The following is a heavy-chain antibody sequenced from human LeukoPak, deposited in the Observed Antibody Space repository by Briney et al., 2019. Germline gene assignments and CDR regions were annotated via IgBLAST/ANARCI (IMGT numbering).Heavy chain of an antibody. D-gene: IGHD2-15*01. V-gene: IGHV4-4*07. CDR1: GGSIRTYY. CDR3: ARVRCSGGSCPYYYYYYMDV. Sequence: PSETLSLTCTVSGGSIRTYYWSWIRQPAGKGLEWVGRISASGSTNYNPSLKSRVTMSLDTSKNQFSLNLTSVTAADTAVYYCARVRCSGGSCPYYYYYYMDVWGKGTTVTVSS. J-gene: IGHJ6*03. CDR2: ISASGST.